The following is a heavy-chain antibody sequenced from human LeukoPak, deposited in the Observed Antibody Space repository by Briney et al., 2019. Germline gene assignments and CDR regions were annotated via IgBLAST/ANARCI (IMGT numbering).Heavy chain of an antibody. CDR2: INHSGST. D-gene: IGHD2-2*01. J-gene: IGHJ3*02. CDR1: GGSISSGGYS. V-gene: IGHV4-34*01. CDR3: ARGSVNYCSSTSCSGAFDI. Sequence: SKTLSLTCAVSGGSISSGGYSWSWIRQPPGKGLEWIGEINHSGSTNYNPSLKSRVTISVDTSKNQFSLKLSSVTAADTAVYYCARGSVNYCSSTSCSGAFDIWGQGTMVTVSS.